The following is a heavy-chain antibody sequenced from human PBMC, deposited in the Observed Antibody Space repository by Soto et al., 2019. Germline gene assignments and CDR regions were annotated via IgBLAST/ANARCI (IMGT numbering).Heavy chain of an antibody. CDR2: IDCSDSYT. CDR1: GYSFTNYW. Sequence: GESLKISCKSSGYSFTNYWIGWVRQMPGQGLQWLGTIDCSDSYTRHSPSFQGHVTISADRSLNTAYLHFSSLQASDTAIYFCARQNHGGDSTYLDYWGQGALVTVSS. CDR3: ARQNHGGDSTYLDY. D-gene: IGHD2-21*02. J-gene: IGHJ4*02. V-gene: IGHV5-10-1*01.